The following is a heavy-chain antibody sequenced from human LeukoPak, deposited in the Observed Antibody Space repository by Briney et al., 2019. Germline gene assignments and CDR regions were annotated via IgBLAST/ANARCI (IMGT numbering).Heavy chain of an antibody. CDR2: IYYGGST. CDR3: AGGMAAAGKFDP. CDR1: GGSISSYH. J-gene: IGHJ5*02. V-gene: IGHV4-59*01. Sequence: SETLSLTCTVSGGSISSYHWSWIRQPPGKGLEWIGYIYYGGSTNYNPSLKSRVTISVDTSKNQFSLKLSSVTAADTAVYYCAGGMAAAGKFDPWGQGTLVTVSS. D-gene: IGHD6-13*01.